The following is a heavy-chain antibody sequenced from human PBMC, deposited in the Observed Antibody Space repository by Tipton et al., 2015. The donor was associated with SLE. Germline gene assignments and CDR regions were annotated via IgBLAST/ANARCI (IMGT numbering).Heavy chain of an antibody. CDR1: GVSIRSYY. Sequence: TLSLTCTVSGVSIRSYYWSWIRQPPGKGLEWIGYIYYSGSTNYNPSLKSRVTMSVDTSKNQFSLKLSSVTAADTAVYYCARRQWGSGYDSFDYWGQGALVTVSS. CDR3: ARRQWGSGYDSFDY. CDR2: IYYSGST. V-gene: IGHV4-59*08. J-gene: IGHJ4*02. D-gene: IGHD5-12*01.